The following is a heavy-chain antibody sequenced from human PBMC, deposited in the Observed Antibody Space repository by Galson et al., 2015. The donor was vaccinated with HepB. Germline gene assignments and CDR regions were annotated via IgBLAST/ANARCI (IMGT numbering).Heavy chain of an antibody. V-gene: IGHV3-23*01. CDR3: AKGIAAADSYWYFDL. CDR2: ISGSGGST. CDR1: GFTFSSYA. D-gene: IGHD6-13*01. J-gene: IGHJ2*01. Sequence: SLRLSCAASGFTFSSYAMSWVRQAPGKGLEWVSAISGSGGSTYYADSVKGRFTISRDNSKNTLYLQMNSLRAEDTAVYYCAKGIAAADSYWYFDLWGRGTLVTVSS.